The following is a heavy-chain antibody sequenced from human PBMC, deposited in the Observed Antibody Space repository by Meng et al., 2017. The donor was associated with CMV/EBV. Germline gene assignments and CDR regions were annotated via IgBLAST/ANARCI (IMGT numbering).Heavy chain of an antibody. J-gene: IGHJ6*02. D-gene: IGHD3-3*01. Sequence: SVKVSCKASGGTFSSYTISWVRQAPGQGLEWMGRIIPILGIANYAQKFQGRITITADKSTSTAYMELSSLRSEDTAVYYCASNSITIFGVVTNTNYYYYGMDVWGQGTTVTVSS. V-gene: IGHV1-69*02. CDR3: ASNSITIFGVVTNTNYYYYGMDV. CDR2: IIPILGIA. CDR1: GGTFSSYT.